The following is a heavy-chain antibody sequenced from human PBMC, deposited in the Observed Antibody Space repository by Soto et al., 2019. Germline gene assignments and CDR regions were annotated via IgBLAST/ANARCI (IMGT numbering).Heavy chain of an antibody. CDR1: GGTFYGYP. J-gene: IGHJ4*02. CDR3: AREVFSGTYYVH. CDR2: IIPLSGTA. Sequence: QVQLVQSGAQVKKPGSSVRVSCKASGGTFYGYPISWMRLAPGQGPEWMGGIIPLSGTATYAQKFQGRVTITADESTSTVYMELTTLRFEDTAVYYCAREVFSGTYYVHWGQGTQLTVSS. D-gene: IGHD1-26*01. V-gene: IGHV1-69*01.